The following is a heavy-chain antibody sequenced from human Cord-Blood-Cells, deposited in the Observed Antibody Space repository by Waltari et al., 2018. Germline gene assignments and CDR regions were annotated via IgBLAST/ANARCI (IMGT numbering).Heavy chain of an antibody. CDR1: GFTFSSYE. D-gene: IGHD3-3*02. J-gene: IGHJ6*02. CDR2: ISRSGSNI. V-gene: IGHV3-48*03. Sequence: EVQLVESGGGLVQPGGSLRLSCAASGFTFSSYEMNWVRQAPGTGLEWVSYISRSGSNIYYEGTEKGPFTISRGNAKNSLYLQMNSLRAEDTAVYYCARGGYILAGSYYYYGMDVWGQGTTVTVSS. CDR3: ARGGYILAGSYYYYGMDV.